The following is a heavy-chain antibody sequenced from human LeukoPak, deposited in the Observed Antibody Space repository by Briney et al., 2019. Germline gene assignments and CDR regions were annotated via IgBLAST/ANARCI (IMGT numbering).Heavy chain of an antibody. J-gene: IGHJ4*02. CDR3: ARAGFGLAPLRGTPFDY. CDR2: IYYSGST. CDR1: GGSINSYY. V-gene: IGHV4-59*12. D-gene: IGHD3-10*01. Sequence: SETLSLTCTVSGGSINSYYWNWIRQPPGKGLEWIGCIYYSGSTNYNPSLKSRLTISVDTSKNQFSLKLSSVTAADTAVYYCARAGFGLAPLRGTPFDYWGQGTLVTVSS.